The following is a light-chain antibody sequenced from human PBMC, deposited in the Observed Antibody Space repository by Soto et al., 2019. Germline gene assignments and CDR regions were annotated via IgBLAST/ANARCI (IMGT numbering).Light chain of an antibody. CDR2: HVS. V-gene: IGLV2-14*03. CDR3: SSYAGRDTFV. Sequence: QSVLTQPASVSGSPGQSITISCTGTSGDVGAYNFVSWYQQHPGKAPKLIVYHVSDRPSGFSSRFSGSKSRNSASLTISGLHAEDEADYYCSSYAGRDTFVFGTGTKVTVL. CDR1: SGDVGAYNF. J-gene: IGLJ1*01.